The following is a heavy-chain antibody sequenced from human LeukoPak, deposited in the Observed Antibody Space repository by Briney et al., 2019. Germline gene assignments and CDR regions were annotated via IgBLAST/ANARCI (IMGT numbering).Heavy chain of an antibody. Sequence: SETLSLSCTVSGGSISNDYWSWIRQPPGKGLEWIGHIYNSGNTNYNPSLKSRVSISADTSNNQFSLKLSSVTAADTAVYYCAVGYGGGAGDFWGQGTLVTVSS. CDR3: AVGYGGGAGDF. CDR1: GGSISNDY. V-gene: IGHV4-4*09. J-gene: IGHJ4*02. CDR2: IYNSGNT. D-gene: IGHD4-23*01.